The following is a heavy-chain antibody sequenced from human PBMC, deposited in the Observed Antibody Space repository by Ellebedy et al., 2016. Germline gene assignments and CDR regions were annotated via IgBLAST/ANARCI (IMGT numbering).Heavy chain of an antibody. CDR2: ISGSGGST. J-gene: IGHJ3*02. V-gene: IGHV3-23*01. CDR1: GFTFSSYA. CDR3: ATPGQNWGGISDAFDI. Sequence: GGSLRLXXAASGFTFSSYAMSWVRQAPGKGLEWVSAISGSGGSTYYADSVKGRFTISRDNSKNTLYLQMNSLRAEDTAVYYCATPGQNWGGISDAFDIWGQGTMVTVSS. D-gene: IGHD7-27*01.